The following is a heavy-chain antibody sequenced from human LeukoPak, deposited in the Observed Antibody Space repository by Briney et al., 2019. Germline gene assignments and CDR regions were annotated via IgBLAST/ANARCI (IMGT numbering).Heavy chain of an antibody. D-gene: IGHD5-18*01. J-gene: IGHJ4*02. CDR2: SRNKANSYTT. CDR3: ARTGYSYGSDY. Sequence: PGGSLRLSCAASGFTFSDHYMDWVRQAPGKGLEWVGRSRNKANSYTTKYAASVKDRFTISRDDSKNSLYLQMNSLKAEDTAVYYCARTGYSYGSDYWGQGTLVTVSS. CDR1: GFTFSDHY. V-gene: IGHV3-72*01.